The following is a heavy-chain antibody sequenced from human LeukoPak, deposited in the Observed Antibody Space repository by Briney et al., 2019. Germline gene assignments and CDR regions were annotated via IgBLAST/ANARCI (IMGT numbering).Heavy chain of an antibody. J-gene: IGHJ4*02. V-gene: IGHV4-38-2*02. Sequence: SETLSLACTVSGYSISGGYYWGWIRQPPGKGLEWIGSIYHSGSTYYNPSLKSRVTISVDTSKNQFSLKLSSVTAADTAVYYCARVFVDDSSAYSGGFDYWGQGTLVTVSS. D-gene: IGHD3-22*01. CDR1: GYSISGGYY. CDR2: IYHSGST. CDR3: ARVFVDDSSAYSGGFDY.